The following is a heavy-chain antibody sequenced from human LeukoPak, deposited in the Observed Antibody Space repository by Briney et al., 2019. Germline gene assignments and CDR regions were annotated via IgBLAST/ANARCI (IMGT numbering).Heavy chain of an antibody. CDR2: IYYSGST. J-gene: IGHJ5*02. Sequence: SQTLSLTCTVSGGSISSYYWSWIRQPPGKGLEWIGYIYYSGSTNYNPSLKSRVTISVDTSKNQFSLKLSSVTAADTAVYYCARGGPSSSSWYWFDPWGQGTLVTVSS. D-gene: IGHD6-13*01. V-gene: IGHV4-59*01. CDR3: ARGGPSSSSWYWFDP. CDR1: GGSISSYY.